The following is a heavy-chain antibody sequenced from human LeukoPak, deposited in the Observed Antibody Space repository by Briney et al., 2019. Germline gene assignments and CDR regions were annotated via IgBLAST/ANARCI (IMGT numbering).Heavy chain of an antibody. CDR1: GGSISSYY. Sequence: PSETLSLTCTVSGGSISSYYWSWIRQPPGKGLEWIGYIYYSGSTNYNPSLKSRVTISVDTSKNQFSLKLSSVTAADTAVYYCARTGSIVRARRFDPWGQGTLVTVSS. D-gene: IGHD3-10*01. CDR3: ARTGSIVRARRFDP. V-gene: IGHV4-59*01. J-gene: IGHJ5*02. CDR2: IYYSGST.